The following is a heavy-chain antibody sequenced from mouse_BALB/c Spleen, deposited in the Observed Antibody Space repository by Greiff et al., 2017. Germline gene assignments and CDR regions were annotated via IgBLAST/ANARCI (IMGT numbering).Heavy chain of an antibody. V-gene: IGHV1-80*01. D-gene: IGHD4-1*01. CDR2: IYPGDGDT. Sequence: VQLQQSGAELVRPGSSVKISCKASGYAFSSYWMNWVKQRPGQGLEWIGQIYPGDGDTNYNGKFKGKATLTADKSSSTAYMQLSSLTSEDSAVYFCARNWAFAYWGQGTLVTVSA. CDR3: ARNWAFAY. J-gene: IGHJ3*01. CDR1: GYAFSSYW.